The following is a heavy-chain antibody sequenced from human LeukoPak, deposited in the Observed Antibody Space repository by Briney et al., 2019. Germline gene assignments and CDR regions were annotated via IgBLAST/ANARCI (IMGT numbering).Heavy chain of an antibody. CDR2: ISAYNGNT. V-gene: IGHV1-18*01. J-gene: IGHJ3*02. Sequence: ASVKVSCKASGGTFSSYAISWVRQAPGQGLEWMGWISAYNGNTNYAQKLQGRVTMTTDTSTSTAYMELRSLRSDDTAVYYCASGSSSWLDAFDIWGQGTMVTVSS. D-gene: IGHD6-13*01. CDR1: GGTFSSYA. CDR3: ASGSSSWLDAFDI.